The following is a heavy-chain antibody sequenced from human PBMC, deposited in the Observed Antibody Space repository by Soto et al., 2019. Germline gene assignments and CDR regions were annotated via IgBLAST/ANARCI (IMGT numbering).Heavy chain of an antibody. V-gene: IGHV3-23*01. D-gene: IGHD3-3*01. J-gene: IGHJ4*02. CDR3: ARGSLGIAIFGVTTRTDS. CDR1: GFTFSSYA. Sequence: EVQLLESGGGLVQPGGSLRLSCAASGFTFSSYAMSWVRQAPGKGLEWISGISGSGGGTYYPDSVKGRFTISRDNSKNTLWLQMNSLRAEDTAKYYCARGSLGIAIFGVTTRTDSWGQGTLVTVSS. CDR2: ISGSGGGT.